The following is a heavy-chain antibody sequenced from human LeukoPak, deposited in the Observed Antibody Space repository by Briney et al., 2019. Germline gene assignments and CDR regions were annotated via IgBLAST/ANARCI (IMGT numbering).Heavy chain of an antibody. J-gene: IGHJ6*02. CDR2: IYYSGST. V-gene: IGHV4-39*01. CDR1: GGSVSSASYY. CDR3: ARREYGSGSYFYYYYYGMDV. D-gene: IGHD3-10*01. Sequence: PSETLSLTCTVSGGSVSSASYYWGWIRQPPGKGLEWIGSIYYSGSTYYNPSLKSRVTISVDTSKNQFSLKLSSVTAADTAVYYCARREYGSGSYFYYYYYGMDVWGQGTTVTVSS.